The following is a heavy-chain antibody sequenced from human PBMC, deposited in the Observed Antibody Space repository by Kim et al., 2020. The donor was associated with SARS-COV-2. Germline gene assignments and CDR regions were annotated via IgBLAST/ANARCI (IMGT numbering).Heavy chain of an antibody. CDR3: TRGHNFRWERRSLDGFDI. V-gene: IGHV3-7*01. D-gene: IGHD4-17*01. CDR1: GFTFSNFW. Sequence: GGSLRLSCAASGFTFSNFWMNWVRQAPGKGLEWVAIIKQEGTEKHHVASVEGRFTISRDDAKNSLYLQMDSLRVEDTAVYYCTRGHNFRWERRSLDGFDIWGQGTMVSVSS. CDR2: IKQEGTEK. J-gene: IGHJ3*02.